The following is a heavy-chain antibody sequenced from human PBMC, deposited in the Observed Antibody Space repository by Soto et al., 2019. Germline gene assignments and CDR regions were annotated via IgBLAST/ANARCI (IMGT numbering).Heavy chain of an antibody. CDR2: ISYDGSNK. Sequence: GGSLRLSCAASGFTFSSYAMHWVRQAPGKGLEWVAVISYDGSNKYYADSVKGRFTISRDNSKNTLYLQMNSLRAEDTAVYYCARGLLIPEEDIVVVPAAMDYYYGMDVWGQGTTVTVSS. V-gene: IGHV3-30-3*01. D-gene: IGHD2-2*01. CDR3: ARGLLIPEEDIVVVPAAMDYYYGMDV. CDR1: GFTFSSYA. J-gene: IGHJ6*02.